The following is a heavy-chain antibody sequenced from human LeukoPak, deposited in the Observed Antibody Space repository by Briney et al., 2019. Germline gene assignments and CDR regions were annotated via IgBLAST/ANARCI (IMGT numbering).Heavy chain of an antibody. J-gene: IGHJ6*04. Sequence: ASVKVSCQASGGTFSSYAISWVRQAPGQGLEWMGGIIPIFGTANYAQKFQGRVTITADESTSTAYMELSSLRSEDTAVYYCAIKLELQVVDVWGKGTTVTVSS. CDR1: GGTFSSYA. D-gene: IGHD1-7*01. CDR2: IIPIFGTA. V-gene: IGHV1-69*01. CDR3: AIKLELQVVDV.